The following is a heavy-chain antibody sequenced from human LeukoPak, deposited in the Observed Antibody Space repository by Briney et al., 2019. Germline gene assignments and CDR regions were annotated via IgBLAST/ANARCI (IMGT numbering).Heavy chain of an antibody. J-gene: IGHJ5*02. CDR2: ISGSGGSP. CDR3: GKEGGA. V-gene: IGHV3-23*01. D-gene: IGHD3-16*01. Sequence: GGSLRLPCAASGFTFSSYVMSWVRQAPGKGLEWVSAISGSGGSPYYADSVGGRFTISRDNSKDMVYLQMNSLKVEDTATYYCGKEGGAWGQGTKVTVSS. CDR1: GFTFSSYV.